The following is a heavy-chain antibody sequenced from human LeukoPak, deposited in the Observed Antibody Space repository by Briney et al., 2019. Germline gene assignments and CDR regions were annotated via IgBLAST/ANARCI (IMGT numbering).Heavy chain of an antibody. D-gene: IGHD5-12*01. CDR3: ARAPAQEATYGMDV. CDR1: GYTFTGYY. CDR2: INPNSGGT. J-gene: IGHJ6*02. Sequence: GASVKVSCKASGYTFTGYYMHWVRQAPGQGLEWMGWINPNSGGTNYAQKFQGRVTMTRDTSISTAYMELSRLRSDDTAVYYCARAPAQEATYGMDVWGQGTTVTVSS. V-gene: IGHV1-2*02.